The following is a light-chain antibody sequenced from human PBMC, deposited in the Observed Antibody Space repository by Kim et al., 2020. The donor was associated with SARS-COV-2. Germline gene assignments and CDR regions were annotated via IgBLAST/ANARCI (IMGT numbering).Light chain of an antibody. CDR2: DAS. CDR3: QQRDNWPRNT. V-gene: IGKV3-11*01. J-gene: IGKJ2*01. CDR1: QSVSNY. Sequence: LSPGERASLSCRASQSVSNYLAWYQQKPGQAPRLLIDDASNRATGIPARFSGSGSGTDFTLTISSLEPEDFAVYYCQQRDNWPRNTFGQGTKLEI.